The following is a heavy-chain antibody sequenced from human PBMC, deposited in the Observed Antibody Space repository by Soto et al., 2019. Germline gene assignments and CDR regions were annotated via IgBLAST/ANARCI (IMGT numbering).Heavy chain of an antibody. CDR1: GGTLRTSA. CDR2: IMPIFPTP. D-gene: IGHD1-1*01. Sequence: QVQLVQSGAEVKKPGSSVKVSCKTSGGTLRTSAISWVRQAPGQGLEWMGGIMPIFPTPDYAQNFQGRVTITAAGSTRTAYMELRRLGPEDTAVYYCARDKDRLQLGGNYYCIMDVWGQGTTVTVSS. V-gene: IGHV1-69*12. CDR3: ARDKDRLQLGGNYYCIMDV. J-gene: IGHJ6*02.